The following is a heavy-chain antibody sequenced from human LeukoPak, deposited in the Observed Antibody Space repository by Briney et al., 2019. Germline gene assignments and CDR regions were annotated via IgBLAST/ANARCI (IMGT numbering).Heavy chain of an antibody. Sequence: GGSLRLSCAASGFTFSSYSMNWVRQAPGKGLEWVSYITRSSSTIYYADSVKGRFTIPRDNAKNSLYLQMISLRAEDTAVYYCARDPNALDFWGQGTLVTVSS. CDR2: ITRSSSTI. J-gene: IGHJ4*02. V-gene: IGHV3-48*01. CDR1: GFTFSSYS. CDR3: ARDPNALDF.